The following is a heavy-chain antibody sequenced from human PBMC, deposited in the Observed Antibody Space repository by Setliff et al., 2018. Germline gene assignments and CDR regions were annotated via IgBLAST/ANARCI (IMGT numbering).Heavy chain of an antibody. D-gene: IGHD6-19*01. Sequence: SETLSLTCAVYGGSFSGYYWSWIRQPAGKGLEWIGHIYTSGSTNYNPSLKSRVTISVDTSKNQFSLKLSSVTAADTAVYYCARDWGSSGWYFDYWGRGTLVTVSS. J-gene: IGHJ4*02. CDR1: GGSFSGYY. V-gene: IGHV4-4*07. CDR3: ARDWGSSGWYFDY. CDR2: IYTSGST.